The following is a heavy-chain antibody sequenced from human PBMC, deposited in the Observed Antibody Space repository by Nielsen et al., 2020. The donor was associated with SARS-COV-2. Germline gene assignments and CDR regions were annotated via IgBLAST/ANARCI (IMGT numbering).Heavy chain of an antibody. Sequence: SGPTLVKPTQTLTLTCTFSGFSLSTSAVGVCWIRQPPGKSLEWLALIYWDDDKRYSPSLKSRLTITKDTSKNQVVLTMTNMDPVDTATYYCAHRGYSSSWYCFDYWGQGTLVTVSS. CDR3: AHRGYSSSWYCFDY. CDR1: GFSLSTSAVG. J-gene: IGHJ4*02. V-gene: IGHV2-5*02. CDR2: IYWDDDK. D-gene: IGHD6-13*01.